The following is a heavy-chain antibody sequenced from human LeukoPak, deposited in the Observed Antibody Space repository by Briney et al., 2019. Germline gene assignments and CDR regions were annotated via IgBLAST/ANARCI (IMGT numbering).Heavy chain of an antibody. Sequence: PGGSLRLSCAASGFTFSSYGMHWVRQAPGKGLEWVAFIRYHGSNKYYADSVKGRFTISGDNSKNTLCLQMNSLRAEDTAVYYCAKGGYYDFWSGYSNWFDPWGQGTLVTVSS. CDR3: AKGGYYDFWSGYSNWFDP. V-gene: IGHV3-30*02. D-gene: IGHD3-3*01. J-gene: IGHJ5*02. CDR1: GFTFSSYG. CDR2: IRYHGSNK.